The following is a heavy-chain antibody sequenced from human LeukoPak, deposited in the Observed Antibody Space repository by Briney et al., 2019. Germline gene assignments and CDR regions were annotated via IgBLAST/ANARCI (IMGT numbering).Heavy chain of an antibody. J-gene: IGHJ2*01. CDR2: ISESGSST. V-gene: IGHV3-23*01. CDR1: GFTFNNCA. CDR3: AKDRPGDYSTYWYFDL. D-gene: IGHD4-11*01. Sequence: QPGGSLRLSCAASGFTFNNCAMSWVRQAPGKGLEWVSGISESGSSTDYADSVKGRFTISRDNSENTLYLQMDSLRAEDTAIYHCAKDRPGDYSTYWYFDLWGRGTLVTVSS.